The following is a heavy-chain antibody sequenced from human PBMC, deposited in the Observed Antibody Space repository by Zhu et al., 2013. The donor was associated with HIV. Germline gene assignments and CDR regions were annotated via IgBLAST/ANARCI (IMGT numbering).Heavy chain of an antibody. V-gene: IGHV4-34*01. J-gene: IGHJ4*02. D-gene: IGHD2-2*01. Sequence: QVQLQQWGAGLLKPSETLSLTCAVYGGSFSGHYWSWIRQVPGKGLEWIGETNRGGSTNYNPSLKSRVTVPLDTSKNQFSLNLNSVTAADTGVYYCARGRDVIPAEPFDYWGQGTRVTVSS. CDR3: ARGRDVIPAEPFDY. CDR1: GGSFSGHY. CDR2: TNRGGST.